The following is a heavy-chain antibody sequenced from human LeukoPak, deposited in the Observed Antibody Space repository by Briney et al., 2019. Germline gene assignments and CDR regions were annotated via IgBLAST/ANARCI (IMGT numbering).Heavy chain of an antibody. Sequence: PSETLSLTCTVSGGSISSSSYYWGWIRQPPGKGLEWIGSIYYSGSTYYNPSLKSRVTTSVDTSRNQFSLRLSSVTAADTAVYFCARGTVAAAAPFDYWGQGTLVTVSS. V-gene: IGHV4-39*07. CDR3: ARGTVAAAAPFDY. CDR1: GGSISSSSYY. D-gene: IGHD6-13*01. CDR2: IYYSGST. J-gene: IGHJ4*02.